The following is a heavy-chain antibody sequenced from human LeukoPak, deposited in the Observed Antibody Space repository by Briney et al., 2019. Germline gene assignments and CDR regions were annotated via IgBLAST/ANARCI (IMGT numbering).Heavy chain of an antibody. CDR2: ITGGGGDT. CDR3: AKGSSSSRPHYFDY. J-gene: IGHJ4*02. D-gene: IGHD6-6*01. Sequence: GGSLRLSCAASGFTFSNYAMSWVRQAPGKGLDWISAITGGGGDTYYADSVKGRFTISRDNSKNTLYLQMNSLRVEDTAVYYCAKGSSSSRPHYFDYWGQGALVTVSS. CDR1: GFTFSNYA. V-gene: IGHV3-23*01.